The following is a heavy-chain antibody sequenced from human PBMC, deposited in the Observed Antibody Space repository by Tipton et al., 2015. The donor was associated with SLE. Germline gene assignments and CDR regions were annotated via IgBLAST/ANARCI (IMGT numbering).Heavy chain of an antibody. D-gene: IGHD3-22*01. CDR3: ARVPYYYDSSGYYYLDAFDI. V-gene: IGHV4-61*05. CDR1: GGSISSSSYY. Sequence: TLSLTCTVSGGSISSSSYYWGWIRQPPGKGLEWIGYIYTSGSTNYNPSLKSRVTISVDTSKNQFSLKLSSVTAADTAVYYCARVPYYYDSSGYYYLDAFDIWGQGTMVTVSS. J-gene: IGHJ3*02. CDR2: IYTSGST.